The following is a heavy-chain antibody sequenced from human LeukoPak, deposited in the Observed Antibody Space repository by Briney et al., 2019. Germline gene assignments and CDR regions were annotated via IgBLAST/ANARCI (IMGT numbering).Heavy chain of an antibody. V-gene: IGHV1-2*02. CDR3: ARDPYDSSGYYPNWFDP. CDR2: ISPPGGST. J-gene: IGHJ5*02. CDR1: GYTFTTYY. Sequence: ASVKVSCKTSGYTFTTYYIHWVRQAPGQGLEWMGMISPPGGSTTYADKFQGRVTMTRDTSISTAYMELSRLRSDDTAVYYCARDPYDSSGYYPNWFDPWGQGTLVTVSS. D-gene: IGHD3-22*01.